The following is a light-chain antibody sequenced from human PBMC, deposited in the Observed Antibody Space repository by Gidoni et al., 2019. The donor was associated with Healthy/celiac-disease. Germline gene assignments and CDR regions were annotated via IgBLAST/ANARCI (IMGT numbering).Light chain of an antibody. Sequence: DIQLTQSPSSLSASVGDRVTITCRASQSISSYLNWYQQKPGKAPKLLIYAASSLQSGVPSRFSDSGSGPDFTLTISSLHPEDFATYYCQQSYSTPRTFGQGTKVEIK. CDR1: QSISSY. J-gene: IGKJ1*01. V-gene: IGKV1-39*01. CDR2: AAS. CDR3: QQSYSTPRT.